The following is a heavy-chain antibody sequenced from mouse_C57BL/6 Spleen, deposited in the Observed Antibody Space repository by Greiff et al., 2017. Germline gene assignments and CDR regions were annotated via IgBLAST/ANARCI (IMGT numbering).Heavy chain of an antibody. CDR1: GYTFTDYN. D-gene: IGHD1-1*01. J-gene: IGHJ4*01. CDR2: INPNNGGT. Sequence: EVQRVESGPELVKPGASVKIPCKASGYTFTDYNMDWVKQSHGKSLEWIGDINPNNGGTIYNQKFKGKATLTVDKSSSTAYMELRSLTSEDTAVYYGARGGYYYGDLYYAMDYWGQGTSVTVSS. V-gene: IGHV1-18*01. CDR3: ARGGYYYGDLYYAMDY.